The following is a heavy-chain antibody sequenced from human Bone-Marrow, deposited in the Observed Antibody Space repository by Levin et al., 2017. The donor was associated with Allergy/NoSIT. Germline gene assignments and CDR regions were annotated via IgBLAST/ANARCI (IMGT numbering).Heavy chain of an antibody. D-gene: IGHD3-3*01. CDR1: RGTFSSFS. CDR2: ILPMFGTT. Sequence: SVKVSCKASRGTFSSFSIIWVRQDPGQGLEWMGSILPMFGTTNYAQKFQGRVTITADESTTTAYMELNSLKSEDTAVYYCATAPQSGGDDYDLWSGYFLDYWGQGTLVTVSP. V-gene: IGHV1-69*13. J-gene: IGHJ4*02. CDR3: ATAPQSGGDDYDLWSGYFLDY.